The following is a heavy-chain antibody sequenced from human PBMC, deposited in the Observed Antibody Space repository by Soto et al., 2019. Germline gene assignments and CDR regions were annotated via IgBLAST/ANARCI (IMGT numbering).Heavy chain of an antibody. D-gene: IGHD1-1*01. J-gene: IGHJ4*02. CDR1: GFTFRSYW. Sequence: RSLILSCAASGFTFRSYWMHWVRQAPGEGLVWVSYIKPDGSRTKDADSVKGRFTISRDNARNTLYLRMNSLRAEDTAVYYCARDNNWSYDYWGRGTLVTVCS. CDR2: IKPDGSRT. CDR3: ARDNNWSYDY. V-gene: IGHV3-74*03.